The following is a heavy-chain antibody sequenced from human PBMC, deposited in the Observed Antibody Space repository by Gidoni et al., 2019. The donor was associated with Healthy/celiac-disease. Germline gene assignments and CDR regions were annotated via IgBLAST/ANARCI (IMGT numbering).Heavy chain of an antibody. J-gene: IGHJ4*02. D-gene: IGHD3-22*01. CDR2: ISSSSSTI. CDR3: ARDEGWLHYAPFDY. V-gene: IGHV3-48*02. Sequence: EVQLVESGGGLVQPGGSLRLSCAAPGFTSISYSMNWVRQAPGKGLEWVSYISSSSSTIYYADSVKGRFTISRDNAKNSLYLQMNSLRDEDTAVYYCARDEGWLHYAPFDYWGQGTLVTVSS. CDR1: GFTSISYS.